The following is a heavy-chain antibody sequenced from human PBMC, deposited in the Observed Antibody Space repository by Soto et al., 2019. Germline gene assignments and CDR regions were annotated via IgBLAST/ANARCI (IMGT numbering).Heavy chain of an antibody. CDR1: GGTFSSYA. CDR3: ARGPDYGDYATYFDY. Sequence: QVQLVQSGAEVKKPGSSVKVSCKASGGTFSSYAISWVQQAPGQGLEWMGGIIPIFGTANYAQKFQGRVTITADESTSTADMELSSLRSEDTAVYYCARGPDYGDYATYFDYWGQGTLVTVSS. CDR2: IIPIFGTA. J-gene: IGHJ4*02. V-gene: IGHV1-69*01. D-gene: IGHD4-17*01.